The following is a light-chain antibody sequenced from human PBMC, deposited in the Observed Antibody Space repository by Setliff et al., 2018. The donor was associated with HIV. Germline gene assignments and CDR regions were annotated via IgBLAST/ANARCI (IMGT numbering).Light chain of an antibody. J-gene: IGLJ1*01. CDR2: EDN. Sequence: NFMLTQPHSVSESPGKTVTISCTRSSGSIASNYVQWYQQRPGSSPTTVIYEDNERPSGVPDRFSGSIDSSSNSASLTISGLKTEDEADYCCQSFDSNNHVFGTGTKVTVL. V-gene: IGLV6-57*01. CDR3: QSFDSNNHV. CDR1: SGSIASNY.